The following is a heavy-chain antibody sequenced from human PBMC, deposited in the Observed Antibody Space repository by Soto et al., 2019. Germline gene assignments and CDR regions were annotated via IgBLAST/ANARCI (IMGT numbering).Heavy chain of an antibody. J-gene: IGHJ6*02. D-gene: IGHD3-10*01. Sequence: ASVKVSCKASVYAFTSYDIYWVRQATGQGLEWMGWMNPNTGNSGYAQKFQGRVTMTSDTSISTAYMELRSLRSDDTAVYYCARDALGGSGSTYYYYYGMDVWGQGTTVTVSS. CDR1: VYAFTSYD. V-gene: IGHV1-8*01. CDR3: ARDALGGSGSTYYYYYGMDV. CDR2: MNPNTGNS.